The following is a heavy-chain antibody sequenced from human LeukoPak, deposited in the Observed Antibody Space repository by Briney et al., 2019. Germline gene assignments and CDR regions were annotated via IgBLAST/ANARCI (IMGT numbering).Heavy chain of an antibody. CDR3: ARKPGGYYYYYMDV. J-gene: IGHJ6*03. CDR1: GGSFSGYY. CDR2: INHSGST. V-gene: IGHV4-34*01. D-gene: IGHD1-14*01. Sequence: SETLSLTCAVYGGSFSGYYWSWIRQPPGKGLEWIGEINHSGSTNYNPSLKSRVTISVDTSKNQFSLKLSSVTAADTAVYYCARKPGGYYYYYMDVWGKGTTVTVSS.